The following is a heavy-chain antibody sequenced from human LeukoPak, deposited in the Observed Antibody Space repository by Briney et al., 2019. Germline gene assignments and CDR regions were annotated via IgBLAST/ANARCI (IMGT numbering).Heavy chain of an antibody. CDR2: INHSGST. V-gene: IGHV4-34*01. J-gene: IGHJ4*02. Sequence: SETLSLTCAVYGGSFSGYYWSWIRQPPGKGLEWIGEINHSGSTNYSPSLKSRVTISVDTSKNQFSLKLSSVTAADTAVYYCARRWLQPFFDYWGQGTLVTVSS. CDR1: GGSFSGYY. CDR3: ARRWLQPFFDY. D-gene: IGHD5-12*01.